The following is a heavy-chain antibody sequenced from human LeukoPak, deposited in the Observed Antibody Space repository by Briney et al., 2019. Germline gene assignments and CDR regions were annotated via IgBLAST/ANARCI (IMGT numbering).Heavy chain of an antibody. V-gene: IGHV1-69*04. CDR1: GGTFSSYT. Sequence: SVKVSCKASGGTFSSYTLSWVRQAPGQGLEWMGRIIPILGIANYAQKFQGRVTITADKSTSTGYMELSSLRSEDTAVYYCAREAGEFHYWGQGTPVTVSS. CDR3: AREAGEFHY. D-gene: IGHD3-16*01. CDR2: IIPILGIA. J-gene: IGHJ4*02.